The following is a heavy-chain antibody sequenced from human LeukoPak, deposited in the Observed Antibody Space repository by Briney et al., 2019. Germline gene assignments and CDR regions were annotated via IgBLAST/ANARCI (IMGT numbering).Heavy chain of an antibody. V-gene: IGHV3-23*01. CDR2: ISDSGGST. J-gene: IGHJ4*02. CDR3: AKDRRACSSSSCYYRFDY. D-gene: IGHD2-2*01. Sequence: GGSLRLSCAASEFTFSSYAMSWVRQAPGKGLEWVSAISDSGGSTYYADSEKGRFTVSGDNSKNTMYLQMNSLRAEDTAVYYCAKDRRACSSSSCYYRFDYWGQGTLVTVSS. CDR1: EFTFSSYA.